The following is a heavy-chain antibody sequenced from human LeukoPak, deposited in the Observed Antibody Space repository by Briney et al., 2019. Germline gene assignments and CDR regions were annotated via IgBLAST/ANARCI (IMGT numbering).Heavy chain of an antibody. CDR1: GFTLDEYA. J-gene: IGHJ4*02. V-gene: IGHV3-9*01. CDR3: ARGPHYYDSSGYLIDY. Sequence: GRSQRLSCAASGFTLDEYAMHWVRQAPGKGLEWVSGISWNSGSIAYADSVKGRFTISRDNAKNSLYLQMNSLRAEDTAVYYCARGPHYYDSSGYLIDYWGQGTLVTVSS. CDR2: ISWNSGSI. D-gene: IGHD3-22*01.